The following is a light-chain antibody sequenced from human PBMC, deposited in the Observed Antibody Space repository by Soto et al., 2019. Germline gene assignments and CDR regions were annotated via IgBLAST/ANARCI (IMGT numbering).Light chain of an antibody. CDR1: QSISIH. CDR3: QQYNNWPSWT. CDR2: GAS. V-gene: IGKV3-15*01. J-gene: IGKJ1*01. Sequence: EIVMTRSPATLSVSPGERATLSCRASQSISIHLAWYQQKPGQAPRLLIYGASTRDTGTPARFSGSGSGTEFTLTISSLQSKDFAVYYCQQYNNWPSWTFGQGTKVEIK.